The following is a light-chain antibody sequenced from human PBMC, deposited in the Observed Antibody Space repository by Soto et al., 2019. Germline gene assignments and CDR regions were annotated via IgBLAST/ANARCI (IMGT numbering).Light chain of an antibody. V-gene: IGKV3-15*01. Sequence: EIVMTQSPATLSVYPGERATLSCRASQSVSSNLAWYQQKPGQAPRLLIYDASTRATGVPARFSGSGSGTEFTLTISSLQSEDFAVYYCQQYNNWPPYTFGQGTKMEIK. J-gene: IGKJ2*01. CDR1: QSVSSN. CDR3: QQYNNWPPYT. CDR2: DAS.